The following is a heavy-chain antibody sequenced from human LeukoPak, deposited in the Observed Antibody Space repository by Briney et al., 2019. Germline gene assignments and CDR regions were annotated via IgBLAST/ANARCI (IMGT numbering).Heavy chain of an antibody. CDR2: ISLTRRT. CDR3: SRESGPSCPFGH. J-gene: IGHJ4*02. CDR1: GGSITTTNY. V-gene: IGHV4-4*02. D-gene: IGHD1-26*01. Sequence: PSETLSLTCGVSGGSITTTNYWSWVGQPPARGLEGIGEISLTRRTHYNPSLKSRVHISIDESKNHLYLNLASVTAADTAVYYCSRESGPSCPFGHWGQGTLVAVTS.